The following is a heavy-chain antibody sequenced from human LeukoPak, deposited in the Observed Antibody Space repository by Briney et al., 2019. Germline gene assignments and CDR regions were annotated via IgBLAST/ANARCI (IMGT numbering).Heavy chain of an antibody. CDR3: ARAGPSSSWHQFDY. V-gene: IGHV3-48*01. Sequence: GGPLRLSCAASGFTLSSYSMNWVRQAPGKGLEWVSYISSSSSTIYYADSVKGRFTISRDNAENSLYLQMNRLRAEDTAVYYCARAGPSSSWHQFDYWGQGTLVTVSS. J-gene: IGHJ4*02. CDR2: ISSSSSTI. D-gene: IGHD6-13*01. CDR1: GFTLSSYS.